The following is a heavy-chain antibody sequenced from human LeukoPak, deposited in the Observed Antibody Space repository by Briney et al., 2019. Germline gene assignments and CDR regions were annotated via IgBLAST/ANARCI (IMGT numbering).Heavy chain of an antibody. D-gene: IGHD2-21*02. J-gene: IGHJ4*02. CDR2: IYSSGST. CDR3: ARFAYCGGHCWYYFDY. V-gene: IGHV4-59*01. Sequence: PSETLSLTCTVSGGSISSYYWSWIRQPPGKGLEWIGYIYSSGSTNYNPSLKSRITISVDTSKNQFSLKLSSVTAADTAVYYCARFAYCGGHCWYYFDYWGQGSLVTVSS. CDR1: GGSISSYY.